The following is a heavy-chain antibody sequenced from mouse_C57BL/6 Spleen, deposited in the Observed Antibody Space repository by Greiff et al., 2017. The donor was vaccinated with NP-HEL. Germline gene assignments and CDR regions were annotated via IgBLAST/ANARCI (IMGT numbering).Heavy chain of an antibody. Sequence: QVQLQQSGAELVKPGASVKISCKASGYAFSSYWMNWVKQRPGKGLEWIGQIYPGDGDTNYNGKFKGKTTLTADKSSSTAYMQLSSLTSEDSAVYFCARMVTTGYFDYWGQGTTLTVSS. D-gene: IGHD2-2*01. V-gene: IGHV1-80*01. CDR3: ARMVTTGYFDY. CDR1: GYAFSSYW. CDR2: IYPGDGDT. J-gene: IGHJ2*01.